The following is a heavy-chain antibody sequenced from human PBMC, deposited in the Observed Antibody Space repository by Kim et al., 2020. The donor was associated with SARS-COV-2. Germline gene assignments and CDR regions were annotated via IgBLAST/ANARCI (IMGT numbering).Heavy chain of an antibody. J-gene: IGHJ4*02. CDR3: AKDIRPGLGYSYKN. D-gene: IGHD6-13*01. V-gene: IGHV3-9*01. Sequence: ADSGKGRFTISRDNAKNSLYLQMNSLRAEDTALYYCAKDIRPGLGYSYKNWGQGTLVTVSS.